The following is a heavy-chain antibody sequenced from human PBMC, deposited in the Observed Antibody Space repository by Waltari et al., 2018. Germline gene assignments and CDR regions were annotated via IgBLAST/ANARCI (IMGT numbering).Heavy chain of an antibody. CDR1: GFPFADYA. CDR3: AKRGYSEYYFDY. CDR2: ISWNSGSI. D-gene: IGHD5-18*01. V-gene: IGHV3-9*01. Sequence: EVQLVESGGGLVQPGRSLRLSCAASGFPFADYAMHWVRQAPGKGLEWVSGISWNSGSIGYADSVKGRFTISRDNAKNSLYLQMNSLRAEDTALYYCAKRGYSEYYFDYWGQGTLVTVSS. J-gene: IGHJ4*02.